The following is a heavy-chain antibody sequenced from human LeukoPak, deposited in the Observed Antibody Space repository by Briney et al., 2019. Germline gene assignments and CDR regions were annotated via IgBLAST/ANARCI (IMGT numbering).Heavy chain of an antibody. CDR3: ARGDYGDDGLDYFDY. V-gene: IGHV5-51*01. CDR2: IYPGDSDT. CDR1: GYSFTSYW. Sequence: RGESLKISCKGSGYSFTSYWIGWVRQMPGKGLGWMGIIYPGDSDTRYSPSFQGQVTISADKSISTAYLQWSSLKASDTAMYYCARGDYGDDGLDYFDYWGQGTLVTVSS. J-gene: IGHJ4*02. D-gene: IGHD4-17*01.